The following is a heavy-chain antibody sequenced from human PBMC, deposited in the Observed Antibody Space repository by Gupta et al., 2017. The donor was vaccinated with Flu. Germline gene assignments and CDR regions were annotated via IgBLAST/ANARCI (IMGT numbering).Heavy chain of an antibody. CDR2: ISSSSSYI. CDR1: GFTFSSYS. D-gene: IGHD3-22*01. J-gene: IGHJ3*02. CDR3: ARWDSSADAFAI. V-gene: IGHV3-21*01. Sequence: EVQLVESGGGLVKPGGSLRLSCAASGFTFSSYSMNWVRQAPGKGLEWVSSISSSSSYIYDADAVKGRFTISRDNAKNSLYLKMKSLRAEDTAVYYCARWDSSADAFAIGGQGTMVTVYS.